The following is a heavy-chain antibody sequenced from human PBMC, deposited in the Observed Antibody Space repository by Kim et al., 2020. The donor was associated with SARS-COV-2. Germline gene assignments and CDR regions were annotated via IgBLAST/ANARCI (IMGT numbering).Heavy chain of an antibody. CDR3: ARDFQAVAGIILLYGMDV. CDR1: GFTFSSYS. V-gene: IGHV3-21*01. CDR2: ISSSSSYI. Sequence: GGSLRLSCAASGFTFSSYSMNWVRQAPGKGLEWVSSISSSSSYIYYADSVKGRFTISRDNAKNSLYLQMNSLRAEDTAVYYCARDFQAVAGIILLYGMDVWGQGTTVTVSS. D-gene: IGHD6-19*01. J-gene: IGHJ6*02.